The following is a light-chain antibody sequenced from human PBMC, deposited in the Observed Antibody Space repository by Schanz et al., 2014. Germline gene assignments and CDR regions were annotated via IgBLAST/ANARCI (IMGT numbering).Light chain of an antibody. CDR3: CSYSHTRTFVL. J-gene: IGLJ2*01. CDR1: SSDVGSYNL. CDR2: GDN. V-gene: IGLV2-23*02. Sequence: QSALTQPASVSGSPGQSVTISCTGTSSDVGSYNLVSWYQHHPGEAPKLLILGDNHRPSGVSNRFSGSKSANTASLTISGLQAEDEATYYCCSYSHTRTFVLFGGGTKLTVL.